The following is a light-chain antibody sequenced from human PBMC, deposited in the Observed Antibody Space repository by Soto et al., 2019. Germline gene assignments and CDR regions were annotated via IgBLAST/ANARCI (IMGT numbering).Light chain of an antibody. CDR1: QSISSY. CDR2: AAS. CDR3: QQRYSTPPYT. V-gene: IGKV1-39*01. Sequence: DIQMTQSPSSLSASVGDRVTITCRASQSISSYLNWYQQKPGKAPKLLLYAASSLQSGVPSRFSGSGSGTDFTLTISSLQPEDFATYYCQQRYSTPPYTFGQGTKLEIK. J-gene: IGKJ2*01.